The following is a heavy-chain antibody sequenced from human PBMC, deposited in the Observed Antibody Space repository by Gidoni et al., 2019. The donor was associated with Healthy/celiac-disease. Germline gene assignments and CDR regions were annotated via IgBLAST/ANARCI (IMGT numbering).Heavy chain of an antibody. CDR3: ARAGDYYDSSGYYYFRYYYYYGMDV. CDR2: IYPGDSDP. J-gene: IGHJ6*02. Sequence: EVQLVQSGAEVKKPGESLRISCKGAGYSFTSYWIGWVRQMPGKGLEWVGIIYPGDSDPRYSPSFQGQVTIAADKSISTAYLQWSSLKASDTAMYYCARAGDYYDSSGYYYFRYYYYYGMDVWGQGTTVTVSS. V-gene: IGHV5-51*01. D-gene: IGHD3-22*01. CDR1: GYSFTSYW.